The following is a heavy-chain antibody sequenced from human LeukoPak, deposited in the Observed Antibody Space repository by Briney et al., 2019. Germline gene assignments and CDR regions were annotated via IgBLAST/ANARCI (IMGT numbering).Heavy chain of an antibody. V-gene: IGHV3-21*01. CDR1: GCTFSSYS. Sequence: GGSLRLSCAASGCTFSSYSMNWVRQAPGKGLEWVSSISSSSSYIYHADSVKGRFTISRDNAKNSLYLQMNSLRAEDTAVYYCARDLDCSGGSCYLFDYWGQGTLVTVSS. CDR3: ARDLDCSGGSCYLFDY. J-gene: IGHJ4*02. D-gene: IGHD2-15*01. CDR2: ISSSSSYI.